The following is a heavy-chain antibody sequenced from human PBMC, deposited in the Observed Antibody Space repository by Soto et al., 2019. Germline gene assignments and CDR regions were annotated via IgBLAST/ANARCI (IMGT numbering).Heavy chain of an antibody. CDR1: GCTFTGYY. J-gene: IGHJ4*02. CDR2: INPNSGGT. V-gene: IGHV1-2*02. D-gene: IGHD3-10*01. Sequence: QVQLVQSGAEVKKPGASVKVSCKASGCTFTGYYMHWVRQAPGQGLEWMGWINPNSGGTNSAQKFQGRVTMARDTSISTAYMELSRLTSDDTAVYYCARAEGYYGSGTFFYYFDNWGQGTLVTVSS. CDR3: ARAEGYYGSGTFFYYFDN.